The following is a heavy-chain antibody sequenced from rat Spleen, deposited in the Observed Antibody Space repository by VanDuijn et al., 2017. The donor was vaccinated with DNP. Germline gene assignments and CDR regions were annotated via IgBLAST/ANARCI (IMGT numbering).Heavy chain of an antibody. CDR1: GFSFSDYY. Sequence: EVQLVESGGGLVQPGSPLKLSCAASGFSFSDYYMAWVRQAPKKGLEWVASISYEGSSTYYRDSVKGRFTMSRDNAKSTLYLQMDSLRSEDTATYYCAREGYIPFDYWGQGVMVTVSS. D-gene: IGHD1-9*01. J-gene: IGHJ2*01. CDR2: ISYEGSST. V-gene: IGHV5-7*01. CDR3: AREGYIPFDY.